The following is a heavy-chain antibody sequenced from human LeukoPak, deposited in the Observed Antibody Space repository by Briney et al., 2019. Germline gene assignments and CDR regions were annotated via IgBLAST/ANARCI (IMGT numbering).Heavy chain of an antibody. Sequence: PGGSLRLSCVASGFTFSSYWMHWVRQDPRKGLVWVSRISGDGRNINYADSVRGRFTISRDNAKNTLYLRMNSLRAEDTAVYYCAKVACSSTSCYYRGGWYFDLWGRGTLVTVSS. V-gene: IGHV3-74*01. CDR1: GFTFSSYW. D-gene: IGHD2-2*01. CDR3: AKVACSSTSCYYRGGWYFDL. CDR2: ISGDGRNI. J-gene: IGHJ2*01.